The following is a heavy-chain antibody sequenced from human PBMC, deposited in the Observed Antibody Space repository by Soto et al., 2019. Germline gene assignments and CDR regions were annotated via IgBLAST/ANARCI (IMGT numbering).Heavy chain of an antibody. CDR1: GFTFSNYA. V-gene: IGHV3-23*01. CDR2: IGGSGGNT. D-gene: IGHD3-22*01. J-gene: IGHJ3*02. CDR3: ATSQYYDSSGYYPTDAFDI. Sequence: GGSLRLSCAASGFTFSNYAMSWVRQPPGKGLEWVSIIGGSGGNTYYADSVKGRFTISRDNSKNTLYLQMNSLRAEDTAVYYCATSQYYDSSGYYPTDAFDIWGQGTMVTVSS.